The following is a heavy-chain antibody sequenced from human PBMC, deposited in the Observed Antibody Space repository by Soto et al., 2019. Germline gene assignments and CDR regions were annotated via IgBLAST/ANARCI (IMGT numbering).Heavy chain of an antibody. CDR1: GGSFSGYY. CDR2: INHSGST. D-gene: IGHD2-2*01. J-gene: IGHJ5*02. V-gene: IGHV4-34*01. CDR3: AREYCSSTSCLNWFDP. Sequence: PSETLSLTCTVYGGSFSGYYWNWIRQPPRKGLEWIGEINHSGSTNYNPSLKSRVTISVDTSKNQFSLKLSSVTAEDTAVYYCAREYCSSTSCLNWFDPWGQGTLVTVSS.